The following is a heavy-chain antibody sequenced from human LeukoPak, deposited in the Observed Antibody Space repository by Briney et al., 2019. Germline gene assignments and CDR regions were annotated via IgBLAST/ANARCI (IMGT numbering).Heavy chain of an antibody. V-gene: IGHV4-61*01. J-gene: IGHJ4*02. CDR3: AGSYCSGGSCYLGY. Sequence: SETLSLTCTVSGYSISSGYYWGWIRQPPGKGLEWIGYIYYSGSTNYNPSLKSRVTISVDTSKNQFSLKLSSVTAADTAVYYCAGSYCSGGSCYLGYWGQGTLVTVSS. CDR1: GYSISSGYY. CDR2: IYYSGST. D-gene: IGHD2-15*01.